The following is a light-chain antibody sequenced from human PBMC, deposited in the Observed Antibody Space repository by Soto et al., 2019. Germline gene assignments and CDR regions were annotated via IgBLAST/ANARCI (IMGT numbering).Light chain of an antibody. CDR1: SSNIGSNT. Sequence: QSVLTQPPSASGTPGQRVTISCSGSSSNIGSNTVNWYQQLPGTTPKLLIYSNNQRPSGVPDRFSCSKSDTSASLAISGLQSEDEADYYCAAWDDSLNGDVVFGGGTKVTVL. V-gene: IGLV1-44*01. CDR3: AAWDDSLNGDVV. CDR2: SNN. J-gene: IGLJ2*01.